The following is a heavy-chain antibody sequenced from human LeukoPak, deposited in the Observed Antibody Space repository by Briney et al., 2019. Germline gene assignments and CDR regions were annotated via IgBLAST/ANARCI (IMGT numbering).Heavy chain of an antibody. J-gene: IGHJ5*02. CDR1: GFTFSSYA. V-gene: IGHV3-23*01. CDR2: ISGSGGST. Sequence: GGSLRLSCAASGFTFSSYAMSWVRQAPGKGLWWVSAISGSGGSTYYADSVKGRFTTSRDNSKNTLYLQMNSLRAEDTAVYYCAKVLVGVEKILPMRKFYYDSSGYQPWGQGTLVTVSS. CDR3: AKVLVGVEKILPMRKFYYDSSGYQP. D-gene: IGHD3-22*01.